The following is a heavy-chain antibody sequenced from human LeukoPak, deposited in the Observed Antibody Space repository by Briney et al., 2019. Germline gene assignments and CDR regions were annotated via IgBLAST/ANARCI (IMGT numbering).Heavy chain of an antibody. D-gene: IGHD3-10*02. Sequence: SETLSLTCAVYGGSFSGYYWSWIRQPPGKGLEWIGEINHSGSTNYNPSLKSRVTISVDTSENQFSLKLSSVTAADTAVYYCARMFRTNWFDPWGQGTLVTVSS. CDR2: INHSGST. CDR3: ARMFRTNWFDP. V-gene: IGHV4-34*01. CDR1: GGSFSGYY. J-gene: IGHJ5*02.